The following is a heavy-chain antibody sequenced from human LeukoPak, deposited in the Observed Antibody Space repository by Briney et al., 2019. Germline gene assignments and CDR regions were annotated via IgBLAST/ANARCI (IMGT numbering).Heavy chain of an antibody. CDR1: GYTFTSYG. V-gene: IGHV1-18*01. Sequence: ASVKVSCKASGYTFTSYGISWVRQAPGQGLEWMGWISAYNGNTNYAQKLQGRVTMTTDTSTSTAYMELRSLRSDDTAVYYCARGLGYCSSTSCPQDYWGQGTLVTVSS. CDR2: ISAYNGNT. CDR3: ARGLGYCSSTSCPQDY. D-gene: IGHD2-2*01. J-gene: IGHJ4*02.